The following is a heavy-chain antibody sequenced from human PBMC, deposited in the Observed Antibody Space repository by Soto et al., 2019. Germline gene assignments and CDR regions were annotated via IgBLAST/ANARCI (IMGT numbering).Heavy chain of an antibody. V-gene: IGHV4-34*01. Sequence: SETLSLTCAVYGGSFSGYYWSWIRQPPGKGLEWIGEINHSGSTNYNPSLKSRVTISVDTSKNQFSLKLSSVTAADTAVYYCARGPILYYYGSGSRGWFDPWGQGTLVTVSS. CDR2: INHSGST. CDR3: ARGPILYYYGSGSRGWFDP. CDR1: GGSFSGYY. J-gene: IGHJ5*02. D-gene: IGHD3-10*01.